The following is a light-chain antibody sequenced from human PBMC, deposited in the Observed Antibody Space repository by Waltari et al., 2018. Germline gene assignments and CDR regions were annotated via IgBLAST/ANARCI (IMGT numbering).Light chain of an antibody. J-gene: IGKJ2*01. CDR1: QSVRSSY. CDR3: QQYGSSPLYT. CDR2: GAS. V-gene: IGKV3-20*01. Sequence: EIVLTQSPGTLSLSPGERATLSCRASQSVRSSYLAWYQQKPGQAPRLLISGASSRATGIPDRCSGSGAGTDFTLTISRLEPEDFAVYYCQQYGSSPLYTFGQGTKLEIK.